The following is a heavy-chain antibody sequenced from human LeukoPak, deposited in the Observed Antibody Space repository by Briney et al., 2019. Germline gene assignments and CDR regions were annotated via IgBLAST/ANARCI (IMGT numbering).Heavy chain of an antibody. CDR1: GYTFTCYY. CDR3: ARVGDFWSGYYPGMDV. J-gene: IGHJ6*02. V-gene: IGHV1-2*06. Sequence: ASVKVSCKASGYTFTCYYMHWVRQAPGQGLEWMGRINPNSGGTNYAQKFQGRVTMTRDTSISTAYMELSRLRSDDTAVYYCARVGDFWSGYYPGMDVWGQGTTVTVSS. CDR2: INPNSGGT. D-gene: IGHD3-3*01.